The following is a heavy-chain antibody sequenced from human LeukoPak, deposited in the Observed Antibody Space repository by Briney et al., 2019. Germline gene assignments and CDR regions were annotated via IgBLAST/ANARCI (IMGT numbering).Heavy chain of an antibody. V-gene: IGHV3-48*01. CDR1: GFSFSTSS. Sequence: PGGSLRLSCAASGFSFSTSSMSWVRQTPGKGLEWIPYIRGSSTTIYYADSVKGRFTISRDSARNSLYLQMNDLRAEDRGVYFCARDARSHCGTDACYGPYFDYWGQGSLVTVSS. CDR3: ARDARSHCGTDACYGPYFDY. D-gene: IGHD2-2*01. CDR2: IRGSSTTI. J-gene: IGHJ4*02.